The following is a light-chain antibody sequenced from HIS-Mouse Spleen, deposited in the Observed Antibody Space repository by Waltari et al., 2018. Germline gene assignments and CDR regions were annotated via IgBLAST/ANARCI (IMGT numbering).Light chain of an antibody. J-gene: IGLJ2*01. V-gene: IGLV3-10*01. Sequence: SYELTQPPSVSVPPGQTARITCAGYALPNKYAYSSQQKSGQAPVLVISEDSKRPSGIPERFSGSSSGTMATLTISGAQVEDEADYYCYSTDSSGNHRVFGGGTKLTVL. CDR1: ALPNKY. CDR2: EDS. CDR3: YSTDSSGNHRV.